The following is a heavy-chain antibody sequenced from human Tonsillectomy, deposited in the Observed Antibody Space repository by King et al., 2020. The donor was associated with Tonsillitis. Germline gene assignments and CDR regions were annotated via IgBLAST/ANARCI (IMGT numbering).Heavy chain of an antibody. J-gene: IGHJ4*02. Sequence: QLQESGPGVVKPSETLSLTCTVSGGSISSSDHYWAWIRQPPGKGLEWIGYMYYSGTIFYNPSLKSRITISGGTSENRFSLKLSSVTAADTAVYFCARSVSESFDYWGRGALVTVSS. CDR2: MYYSGTI. CDR1: GGSISSSDHY. V-gene: IGHV4-39*01. CDR3: ARSVSESFDY. D-gene: IGHD6-19*01.